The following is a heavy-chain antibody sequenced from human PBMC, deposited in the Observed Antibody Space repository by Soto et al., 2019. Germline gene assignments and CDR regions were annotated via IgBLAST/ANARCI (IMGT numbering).Heavy chain of an antibody. CDR2: IIPIFGTA. CDR1: GGTFSSYA. D-gene: IGHD2-15*01. CDR3: ARDGSPIDCSGRSCPGFRGFYYGMDV. J-gene: IGHJ6*02. V-gene: IGHV1-69*13. Sequence: SVKVSCKASGGTFSSYAISWVRQAPGQGLEWMGGIIPIFGTANYAQKFQGRVTITADESTSTADMELSSLRAEDTAVYYCARDGSPIDCSGRSCPGFRGFYYGMDVWGHGTTVTVSS.